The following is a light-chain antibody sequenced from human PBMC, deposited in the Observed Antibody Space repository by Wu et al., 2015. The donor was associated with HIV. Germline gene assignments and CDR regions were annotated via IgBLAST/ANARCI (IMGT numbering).Light chain of an antibody. J-gene: IGKJ2*03. CDR2: AAS. CDR3: QQSYSLRS. V-gene: IGKV1-39*01. Sequence: DIQMTQSPSSLSASVGDRVTITCRASQSISSYLNWYQQKPGKAPKLLIYAASSLQSGVPSRFSGSGSGTDFTLTISSLQPEDFATYYCQQSYSLRSFGRGDQAGDQT. CDR1: QSISSY.